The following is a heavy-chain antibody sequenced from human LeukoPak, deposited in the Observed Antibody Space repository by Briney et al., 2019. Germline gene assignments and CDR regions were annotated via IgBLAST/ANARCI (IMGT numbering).Heavy chain of an antibody. D-gene: IGHD4-17*01. CDR1: GGSFSGYY. V-gene: IGHV4-59*01. CDR3: ARRTTVTTWNYMDV. J-gene: IGHJ6*03. Sequence: PSETLSLTCAVYGGSFSGYYWSWIRQPPGKGLEWIGYIYYSGSTKYNPSLKSRVTISVDTSKNQFSLKLSSVTAADTAVYYCARRTTVTTWNYMDVWGKGTTVTISS. CDR2: IYYSGST.